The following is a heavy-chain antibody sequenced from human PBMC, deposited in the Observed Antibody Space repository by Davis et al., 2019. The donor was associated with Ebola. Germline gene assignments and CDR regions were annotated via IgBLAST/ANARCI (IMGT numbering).Heavy chain of an antibody. V-gene: IGHV4-34*01. CDR2: INHSGST. CDR3: ARDRGGYYYYGMDV. Sequence: SETLSLTCAVYGGSFSGYYWSWIRQPPGKGLEWIGEINHSGSTNYNPSLKSRVTISVDKSKNQFSLKLSSVTAADTAVYYCARDRGGYYYYGMDVWGQGTTVTVSS. D-gene: IGHD2-15*01. CDR1: GGSFSGYY. J-gene: IGHJ6*02.